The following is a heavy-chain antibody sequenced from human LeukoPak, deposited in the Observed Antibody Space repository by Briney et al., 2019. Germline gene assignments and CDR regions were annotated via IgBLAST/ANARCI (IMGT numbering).Heavy chain of an antibody. V-gene: IGHV3-49*03. CDR3: SRTRISGIDGFDI. Sequence: GGSLRLSCTASGFTLSDYGVNWFRQAPGKGLEWVAFIRSKPYGGTTEYAASVKGRFSISRDDSTSIVYLQMNSLKTEDTALYYCSRTRISGIDGFDIWGQGTMVTVSS. CDR1: GFTLSDYG. D-gene: IGHD2-15*01. J-gene: IGHJ3*02. CDR2: IRSKPYGGTT.